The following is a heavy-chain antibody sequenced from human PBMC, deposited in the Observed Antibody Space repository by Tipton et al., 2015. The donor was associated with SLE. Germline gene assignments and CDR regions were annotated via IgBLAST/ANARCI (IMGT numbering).Heavy chain of an antibody. CDR1: GGSISSGSYY. Sequence: TLSLTCTVSGGSISSGSYYWSWIRQPAGKGLEWIGYIYTSGSTNYNPSLKSRVTISVDTYKNQFSLKLSSVTAADTAVYYCAREGGSPHYGMDVWGQGTTVTVSS. CDR3: AREGGSPHYGMDV. D-gene: IGHD1-26*01. J-gene: IGHJ6*02. CDR2: IYTSGST. V-gene: IGHV4-61*09.